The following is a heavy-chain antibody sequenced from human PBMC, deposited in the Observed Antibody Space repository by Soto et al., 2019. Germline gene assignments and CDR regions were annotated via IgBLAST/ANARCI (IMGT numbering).Heavy chain of an antibody. CDR3: AKDQRFLEWLYPGFDY. J-gene: IGHJ4*02. D-gene: IGHD3-3*01. V-gene: IGHV3-30*18. CDR2: ISYDGSNK. CDR1: GFTFSSYG. Sequence: QVQLVESGGGVVQPGRSLRLSCAASGFTFSSYGMHWVRQAPGKGLEWVAVISYDGSNKYYADSVKGRFTISRDNSKNTPYLQMNSLRAEDTAVYYCAKDQRFLEWLYPGFDYWGQGTLVTVSS.